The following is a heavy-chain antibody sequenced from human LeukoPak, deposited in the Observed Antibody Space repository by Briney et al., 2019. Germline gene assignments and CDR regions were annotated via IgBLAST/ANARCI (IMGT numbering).Heavy chain of an antibody. CDR1: GGSISSYY. J-gene: IGHJ3*02. D-gene: IGHD3-22*01. V-gene: IGHV4-59*08. Sequence: SETLSLTCTVSGGSISSYYWSWIRQPPGKGLEWIGYIYYSGSTNYNPSLKSRVTISVDTSKNQFSLKLSSVTAADTAVYYCARHRGSSGYYAAFDTWGQGTMVTVSS. CDR3: ARHRGSSGYYAAFDT. CDR2: IYYSGST.